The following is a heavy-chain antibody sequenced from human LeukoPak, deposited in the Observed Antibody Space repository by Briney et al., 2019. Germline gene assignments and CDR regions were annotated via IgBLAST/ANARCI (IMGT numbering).Heavy chain of an antibody. CDR1: GYSFTTYW. J-gene: IGHJ4*02. D-gene: IGHD6-13*01. Sequence: GESLKISCKAFGYSFTTYWIGWVRQMPGKGLEWMGIIYPADSTAHYSPSFQGQVTISVDKSISTAYLQWSSLKASDTAMYYCARSPPSVSSSWYSDYWGQGTLVTVSS. V-gene: IGHV5-51*01. CDR3: ARSPPSVSSSWYSDY. CDR2: IYPADSTA.